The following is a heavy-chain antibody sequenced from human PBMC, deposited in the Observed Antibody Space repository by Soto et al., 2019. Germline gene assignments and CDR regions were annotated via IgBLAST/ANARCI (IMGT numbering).Heavy chain of an antibody. CDR2: IYDSGST. CDR3: ASQATGWYPDY. J-gene: IGHJ4*02. D-gene: IGHD6-19*01. CDR1: DGSISSGGYY. Sequence: QVELQESGPGLVKPSQTLSLTWTVSDGSISSGGYYWSWVRQHPGKGLEWIGYIYDSGSTYYNPSLKSRVTISVDTSKNQVSLKLTSVTAAATAVYYCASQATGWYPDYWGQGTLVTVSS. V-gene: IGHV4-31*02.